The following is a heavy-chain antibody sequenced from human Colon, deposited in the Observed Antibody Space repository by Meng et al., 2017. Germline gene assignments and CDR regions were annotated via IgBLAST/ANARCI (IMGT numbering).Heavy chain of an antibody. CDR1: GFTFSNYW. CDR2: IKQDGSER. D-gene: IGHD2-15*01. V-gene: IGHV3-7*01. CDR3: ARIGFCSGRTCYSGDYFDY. Sequence: GGSLRLSGAASGFTFSNYWMTWVRQAPGKGLEWVANIKQDGSERFYLDSVRGRFTISRDNAKNSLYLQMYSLRAEDTAVYFCARIGFCSGRTCYSGDYFDYWGQGSLVTVSS. J-gene: IGHJ4*02.